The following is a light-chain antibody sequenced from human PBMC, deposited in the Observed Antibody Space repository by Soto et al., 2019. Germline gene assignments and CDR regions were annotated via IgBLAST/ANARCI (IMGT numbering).Light chain of an antibody. CDR1: SSNIGGNS. J-gene: IGLJ3*02. CDR2: NNN. Sequence: QSVMTQPPSVSAAPGQKVTISCSGSSSNIGGNSVSWYQQLPGTAPKLLIYNNNQRPSGVSDRFSGSESGTSASLAISGLQSEDEADYYCAAWDDSLNAWVFGGGTKLTV. CDR3: AAWDDSLNAWV. V-gene: IGLV1-44*01.